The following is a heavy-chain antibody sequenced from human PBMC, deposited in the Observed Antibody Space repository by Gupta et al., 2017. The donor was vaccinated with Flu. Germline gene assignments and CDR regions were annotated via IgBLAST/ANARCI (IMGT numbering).Heavy chain of an antibody. CDR2: IHYSGSI. D-gene: IGHD5-12*01. V-gene: IGHV4-59*08. J-gene: IGHJ4*02. Sequence: QVQLQESGPGLVKPSETLSLTCPVSGGSISGYYWSWIRQPPGKGLDWIGYIHYSGSITYNPPLKSRVTISVDMSKNQFSLRLNSVAAADTAVYYCARHSSLYSGSYDFWGQGILVTISS. CDR1: GGSISGYY. CDR3: ARHSSLYSGSYDF.